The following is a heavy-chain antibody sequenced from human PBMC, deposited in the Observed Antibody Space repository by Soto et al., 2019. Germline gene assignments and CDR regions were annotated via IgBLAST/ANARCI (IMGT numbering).Heavy chain of an antibody. CDR2: ISSSGSAM. D-gene: IGHD3-22*01. Sequence: EVQLVESGGGLVQPGGSLRLSCAVSGFTLSSYSLNWVRQAPGKGLEWVSYISSSGSAMYFADSVKGRFTISRDNAKNSLYLQMNSLSAEATAVSYCARGSPRYYDSSGYSLWYFDLWGRGTLVTVSS. CDR3: ARGSPRYYDSSGYSLWYFDL. V-gene: IGHV3-48*01. J-gene: IGHJ2*01. CDR1: GFTLSSYS.